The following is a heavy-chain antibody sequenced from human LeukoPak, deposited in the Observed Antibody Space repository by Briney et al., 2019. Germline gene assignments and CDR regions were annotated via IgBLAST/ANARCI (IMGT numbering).Heavy chain of an antibody. CDR2: IRYDGSDR. D-gene: IGHD6-13*01. CDR3: AKERYSSSSLFAVTPFDY. CDR1: EFTFSSYG. J-gene: IGHJ4*02. Sequence: GGSLRVSCVASEFTFSSYGMHWVRQAPGKGLEWVAYIRYDGSDRYYADSVKGRFTISRDNSKNTLYLQMNSLRAEDTAVYYCAKERYSSSSLFAVTPFDYWGQGTRITVSS. V-gene: IGHV3-30*02.